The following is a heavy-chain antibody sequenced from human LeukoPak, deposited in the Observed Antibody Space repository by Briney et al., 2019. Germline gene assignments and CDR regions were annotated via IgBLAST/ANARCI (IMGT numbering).Heavy chain of an antibody. CDR1: GGSISSSSYY. CDR2: IYYSGST. D-gene: IGHD6-13*01. J-gene: IGHJ6*02. Sequence: PSETLSLTCTVSGGSISSSSYYWGWIRQPPGKGLEWIGSIYYSGSTYYNPSLKSRVTISVDTSKNQFSLKLSSVTAADTAVYYCARGSPYYYYYGMDVWGQGTTVTVSS. V-gene: IGHV4-39*07. CDR3: ARGSPYYYYYGMDV.